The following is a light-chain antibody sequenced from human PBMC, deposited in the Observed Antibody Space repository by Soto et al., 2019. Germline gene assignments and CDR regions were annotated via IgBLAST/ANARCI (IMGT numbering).Light chain of an antibody. CDR2: AAS. Sequence: DIQMTQSPSTLSGSVGDRVTITCRASQGISSYLAWYQQKPGKVPKLLIYAASTLQSGVPPRFSGSGSGTDFTLTISTLQPEDLATYYCQQSYSTPWTFGQGTKVDIK. CDR3: QQSYSTPWT. J-gene: IGKJ1*01. CDR1: QGISSY. V-gene: IGKV1-27*01.